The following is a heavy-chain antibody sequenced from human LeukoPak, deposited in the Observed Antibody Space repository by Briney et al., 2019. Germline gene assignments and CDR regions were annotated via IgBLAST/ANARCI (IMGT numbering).Heavy chain of an antibody. Sequence: PGGSLRLSCTASGFTLSRYWMSRVRQAPGKGLEWVADINGDGSKKSYADSVKGRFTISRDNAENSLYLQMNSLRDEDTAVYFCARDSPEGNNWSSEPTFDYWGQGILVTVSS. CDR2: INGDGSKK. CDR1: GFTLSRYW. V-gene: IGHV3-7*04. J-gene: IGHJ4*02. D-gene: IGHD1-1*01. CDR3: ARDSPEGNNWSSEPTFDY.